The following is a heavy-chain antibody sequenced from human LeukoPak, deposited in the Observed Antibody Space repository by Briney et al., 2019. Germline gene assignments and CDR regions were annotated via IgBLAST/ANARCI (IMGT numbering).Heavy chain of an antibody. D-gene: IGHD2-2*01. CDR1: GYTFISYY. CDR3: ARDMYCSSTSCYFYYYYGMDV. V-gene: IGHV1-46*01. CDR2: ISPSGAST. J-gene: IGHJ6*02. Sequence: ASVKVSCKASGYTFISYYMHWVRQAPGQGLEWMGIISPSGASTTYAPRFQGRVTMTRDTSTSTVYMELSRLRSDDTAVYYCARDMYCSSTSCYFYYYYGMDVWGQGTTVTVSS.